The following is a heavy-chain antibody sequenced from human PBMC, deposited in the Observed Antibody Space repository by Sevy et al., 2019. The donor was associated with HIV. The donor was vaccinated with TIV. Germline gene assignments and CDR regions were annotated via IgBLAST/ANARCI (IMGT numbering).Heavy chain of an antibody. D-gene: IGHD2-15*01. Sequence: ASVKVSCETSGYTFTYYYIHWVRQAPGQGLEWMGWINPSSGGTQYAQKFQGRVSVTSDMSRRTSYMELRRLRSDDTALYYCARQVDNWFDPWGQGTPVTVSS. J-gene: IGHJ5*02. CDR2: INPSSGGT. CDR3: ARQVDNWFDP. CDR1: GYTFTYYY. V-gene: IGHV1-2*02.